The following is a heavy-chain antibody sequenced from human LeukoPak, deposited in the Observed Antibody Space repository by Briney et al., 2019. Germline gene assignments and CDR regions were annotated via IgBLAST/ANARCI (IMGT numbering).Heavy chain of an antibody. CDR2: ISRGGSYI. D-gene: IGHD1-7*01. Sequence: PGGSLRLSCAASGFTFSDYSMNWVRQAPGKGLEWVASISRGGSYIYYADSVKGRFTISRDSAKNSLYLQMNSLRAEDTAVYNCARGDLAGGTYLDCWGQGTLVTVSS. V-gene: IGHV3-21*01. CDR1: GFTFSDYS. J-gene: IGHJ4*02. CDR3: ARGDLAGGTYLDC.